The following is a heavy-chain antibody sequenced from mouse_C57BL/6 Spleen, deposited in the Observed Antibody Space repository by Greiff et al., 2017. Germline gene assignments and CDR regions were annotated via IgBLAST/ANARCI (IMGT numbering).Heavy chain of an antibody. D-gene: IGHD2-2*01. CDR3: AINVGYDTRCGY. J-gene: IGHJ3*01. Sequence: QVQLQQSGAELVRPGTSVTMSCKASGYTFTNYWVGWAKQRPGHGLEWIGDIYPGGGYTNYNEKFKGKATLTADKSSSTAYMQFSSLTSEDSAIYYCAINVGYDTRCGYWGQGTLVTVS. V-gene: IGHV1-63*01. CDR1: GYTFTNYW. CDR2: IYPGGGYT.